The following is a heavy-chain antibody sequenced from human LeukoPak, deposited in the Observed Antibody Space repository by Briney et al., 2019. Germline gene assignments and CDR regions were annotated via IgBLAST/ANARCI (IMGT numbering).Heavy chain of an antibody. J-gene: IGHJ4*02. V-gene: IGHV3-23*01. CDR1: GFTIRTYG. CDR3: AKSVYHSGNY. Sequence: PGGSLRLSCAASGFTIRTYGMSWVRQAPGKGLEWVSSISGGTTYYADSVKGRFTISRDNSKNTVSLQMNSLRAEDTAVYYCAKSVYHSGNYWGQGTLVTVSS. CDR2: ISGGTT. D-gene: IGHD3-10*01.